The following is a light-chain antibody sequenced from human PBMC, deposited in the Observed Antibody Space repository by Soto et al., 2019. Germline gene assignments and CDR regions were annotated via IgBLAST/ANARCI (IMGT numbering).Light chain of an antibody. CDR2: VVS. CDR3: QQYIDSPRT. CDR1: QTVNRNY. V-gene: IGKV3-20*01. Sequence: EIILTQSPGTLALSPGDGATLSCRASQTVNRNYLAWYHQRPGQPPRLLIYVVSNRASGVPDRFSGDGSGTEFTLTIGRLDPDDFGVYYCQQYIDSPRTFGQGTRVEVK. J-gene: IGKJ1*01.